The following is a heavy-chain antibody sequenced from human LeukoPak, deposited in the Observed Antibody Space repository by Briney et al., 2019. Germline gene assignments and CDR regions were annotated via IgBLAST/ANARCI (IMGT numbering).Heavy chain of an antibody. Sequence: SETLSLTCAVSGYSISSGYYWGWIRQPPGKGLEGIGSIYHSGSTYYNPSLKSGVTISVDTSKNQFSLKLSSVTAADTAVYYCARHTSPNWGSPYYYYMDVWGKGTTVTVSS. V-gene: IGHV4-38-2*01. J-gene: IGHJ6*03. CDR1: GYSISSGYY. D-gene: IGHD7-27*01. CDR2: IYHSGST. CDR3: ARHTSPNWGSPYYYYMDV.